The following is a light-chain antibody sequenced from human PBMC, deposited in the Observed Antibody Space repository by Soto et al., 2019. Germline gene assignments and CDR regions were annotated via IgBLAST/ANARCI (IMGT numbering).Light chain of an antibody. CDR3: SSYAASGARV. J-gene: IGLJ2*01. Sequence: QSALTQPASVSGSPGQSITISCTGTSRDVGGYNSVSWYQQHPGKAPQLMIFDVTYRPSGISSRFSGSKSGDTASLTISGLQAADEADYYCSSYAASGARVFGGGTKLTVL. CDR2: DVT. CDR1: SRDVGGYNS. V-gene: IGLV2-14*01.